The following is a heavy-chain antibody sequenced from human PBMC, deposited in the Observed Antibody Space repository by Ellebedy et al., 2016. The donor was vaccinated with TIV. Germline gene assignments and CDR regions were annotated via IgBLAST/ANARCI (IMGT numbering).Heavy chain of an antibody. D-gene: IGHD3-10*01. J-gene: IGHJ4*02. V-gene: IGHV4-59*12. Sequence: MPSETLSLTCSLSGSSITTYYWSWIRQPPGKGLEWIGYIYNVELTNYSPSLKSRTSISIDTSKKQFSLNLTSVAAADTAVYYCARGGGRDRGVLGYWGQGILVTVSA. CDR1: GSSITTYY. CDR3: ARGGGRDRGVLGY. CDR2: IYNVELT.